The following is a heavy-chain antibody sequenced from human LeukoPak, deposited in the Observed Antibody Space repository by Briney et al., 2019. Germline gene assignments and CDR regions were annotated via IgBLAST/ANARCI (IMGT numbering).Heavy chain of an antibody. V-gene: IGHV3-43*02. CDR3: ARESESSGWYDY. CDR1: GFMFHDYA. Sequence: PGGSLGLSCAAPGFMFHDYAIHWVRQAPGKGLEWVSLISGDDGSTFYADSVKGRFTISRDNGKNSLYLQMNSPRSDDTALYYCARESESSGWYDYWGQGTLVTVSS. D-gene: IGHD6-19*01. J-gene: IGHJ4*02. CDR2: ISGDDGST.